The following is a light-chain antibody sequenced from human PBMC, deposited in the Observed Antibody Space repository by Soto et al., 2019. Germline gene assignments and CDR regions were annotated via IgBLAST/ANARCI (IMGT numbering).Light chain of an antibody. Sequence: VLTQPASVSGSLGQSITISCTGTSSDIGGYNFVSWYRHHPGKAPKLMIYEVTNRPSGVSNRFSGSRSGNTASLTISGLQAEDEGDYYCSSFTSSSTDVFGTGTKVTVL. CDR3: SSFTSSSTDV. CDR2: EVT. V-gene: IGLV2-14*01. J-gene: IGLJ1*01. CDR1: SSDIGGYNF.